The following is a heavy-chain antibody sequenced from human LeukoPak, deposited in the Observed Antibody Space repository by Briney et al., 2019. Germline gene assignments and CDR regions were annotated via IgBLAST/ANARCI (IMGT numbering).Heavy chain of an antibody. D-gene: IGHD1-26*01. V-gene: IGHV4-4*07. Sequence: SETLSLTCTVSGGSISSYYWSWLRQPAGKGLEWIGRIYTSGSTNYNPSLKSRVTMSVDTSKNQFSLKLSSVTAADTAVYYCATWSSVGAFDIWGQGTMVTVSS. J-gene: IGHJ3*02. CDR3: ATWSSVGAFDI. CDR1: GGSISSYY. CDR2: IYTSGST.